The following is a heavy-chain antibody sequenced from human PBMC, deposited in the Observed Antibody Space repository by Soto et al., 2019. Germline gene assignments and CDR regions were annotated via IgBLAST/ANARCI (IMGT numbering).Heavy chain of an antibody. CDR3: AREVAARIYYYYMDV. V-gene: IGHV3-48*01. D-gene: IGHD6-6*01. J-gene: IGHJ6*03. CDR1: GFTFSSYS. CDR2: ISSSSSTI. Sequence: GGSLRLSCAASGFTFSSYSMNWVRQAPGKGLEWVSYISSSSSTIYYADSGKGRFTISRDNAKNSLYLQMNSLRAEDTAVYYCAREVAARIYYYYMDVWGKGTTVTVSS.